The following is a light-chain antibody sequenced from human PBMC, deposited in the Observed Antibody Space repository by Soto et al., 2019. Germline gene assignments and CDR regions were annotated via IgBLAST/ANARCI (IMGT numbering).Light chain of an antibody. CDR1: SSNIGNKT. J-gene: IGLJ2*01. CDR2: SNN. CDR3: AAWDDSLNGL. Sequence: QYVLTQPPSASGTPGQRVTISCSGSSSNIGNKTVNWYQQLPGTAPKLLMYSNNQRPSGVPDRFSGSKSGTSASLAISGLQSEDEADYYCAAWDDSLNGLFGGGTKLTVL. V-gene: IGLV1-44*01.